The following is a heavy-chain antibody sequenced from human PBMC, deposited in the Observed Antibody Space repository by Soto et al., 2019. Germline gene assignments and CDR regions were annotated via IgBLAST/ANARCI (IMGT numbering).Heavy chain of an antibody. CDR1: GYTFTSYA. J-gene: IGHJ5*02. CDR2: INAGNGNT. V-gene: IGHV1-3*01. D-gene: IGHD5-12*01. Sequence: QVQLVQSGAEVKKPGASVKVSCKASGYTFTSYAMHWVRQAPGQRLEWMGWINAGNGNTKYSQKFQGRVTITRDTSASTAYMELSSLRSEDTAVYYCARDIVAYNWFDPWGQGTLVTASS. CDR3: ARDIVAYNWFDP.